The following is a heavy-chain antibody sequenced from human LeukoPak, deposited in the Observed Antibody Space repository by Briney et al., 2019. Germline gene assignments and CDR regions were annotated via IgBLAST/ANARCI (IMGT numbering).Heavy chain of an antibody. V-gene: IGHV3-23*01. D-gene: IGHD1-1*01. CDR1: GLTFSSNP. Sequence: GGSLRLSCAGSGLTFSSNPLSWVRQAPGKGLEWVSAINPSGGNTYYADSVRGRFAISRDNSKNTLYLQMNTLGAEDTAVYYCATTKQARRYFDYWGQGTLVTVSS. J-gene: IGHJ4*02. CDR3: ATTKQARRYFDY. CDR2: INPSGGNT.